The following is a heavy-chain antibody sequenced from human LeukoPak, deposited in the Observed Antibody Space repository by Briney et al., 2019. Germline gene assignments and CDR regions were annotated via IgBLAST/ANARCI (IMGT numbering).Heavy chain of an antibody. CDR2: IYYSGST. Sequence: SETLSLTCTVSGGAISSDYWSWIRQPPGKGLEWIGYIYYSGSTNYNPSLKSRVTISVATSKNPFSLKLSSVTAADTAVYYCAREGGLRQTYFDYWGQGTLVTVSS. D-gene: IGHD5-12*01. J-gene: IGHJ4*02. V-gene: IGHV4-59*01. CDR3: AREGGLRQTYFDY. CDR1: GGAISSDY.